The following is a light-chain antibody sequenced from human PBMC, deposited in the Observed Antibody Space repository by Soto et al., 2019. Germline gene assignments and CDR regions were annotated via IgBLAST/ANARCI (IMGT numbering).Light chain of an antibody. CDR1: QSVSSSY. Sequence: EIGLTQSPGTLSLSQGERATLSCRASQSVSSSYLAWYQQKPGQAPRLLIYGASTRATGIPARFSGSGSGTEFTLTISSLESDDFALYFCQEYNDWPLRTFGQGTKV. V-gene: IGKV3-20*01. CDR2: GAS. CDR3: QEYNDWPLRT. J-gene: IGKJ1*01.